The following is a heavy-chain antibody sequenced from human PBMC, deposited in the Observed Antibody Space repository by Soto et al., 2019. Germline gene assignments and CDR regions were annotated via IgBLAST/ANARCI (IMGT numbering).Heavy chain of an antibody. CDR1: GFTFSSYA. D-gene: IGHD6-13*01. Sequence: QVQLVESGGGVVQPGRSLRLSCAASGFTFSSYAMHWVRQAPGKGLEWVAIISYDASNKYYADSVKGRFTISRDNSKNTLYLQLNSLRAEDTAVYYCARGYSRSSAAFDYWGQGTLVTVSS. V-gene: IGHV3-30-3*01. CDR3: ARGYSRSSAAFDY. CDR2: ISYDASNK. J-gene: IGHJ4*02.